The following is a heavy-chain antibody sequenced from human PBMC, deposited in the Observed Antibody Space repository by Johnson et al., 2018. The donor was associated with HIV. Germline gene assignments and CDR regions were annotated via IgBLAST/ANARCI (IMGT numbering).Heavy chain of an antibody. CDR3: ANGDSYYFDSSGYYYTAFDL. D-gene: IGHD3-22*01. J-gene: IGHJ3*01. CDR1: AFTFSSYD. CDR2: IRSDGSNK. V-gene: IGHV3-30*02. Sequence: QVQLVESGGGVVQPGGSLRLSCAASAFTFSSYDMHWVRQAPGQGLEWVAFIRSDGSNKSYADSGKGRFTISRDNSKNTLYLQMNSLRVEDTAVSYGANGDSYYFDSSGYYYTAFDLWGQGTMVTVSS.